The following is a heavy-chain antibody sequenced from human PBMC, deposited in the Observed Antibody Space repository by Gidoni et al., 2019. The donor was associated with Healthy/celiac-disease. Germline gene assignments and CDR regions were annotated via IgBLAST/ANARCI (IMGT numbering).Heavy chain of an antibody. CDR1: GGSISSGGYY. Sequence: QVQLQESGPGLVKPSQTLSLTCTVSGGSISSGGYYWSWSRQHPGKGLEWIGYIYYSGSTYYNPSLKSRVTISVDTSKNQFSLKLSSVTAADTAVYYCARDAEYSYGYYFDYWGQGTLVTVSS. CDR3: ARDAEYSYGYYFDY. D-gene: IGHD5-18*01. J-gene: IGHJ4*02. V-gene: IGHV4-31*03. CDR2: IYYSGST.